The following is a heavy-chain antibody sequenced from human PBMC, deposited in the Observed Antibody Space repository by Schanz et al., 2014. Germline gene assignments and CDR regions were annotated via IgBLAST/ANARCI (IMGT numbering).Heavy chain of an antibody. V-gene: IGHV4-59*01. CDR2: IYYSGST. CDR3: ARAEINSGYARYYYGMDV. CDR1: GGSISNYY. Sequence: QVQLQESSPGLVKPSETLSLTCTVSGGSISNYYWSWIRQPPGKGLELIGYIYYSGSTNYNPSLKSRVTISVDTSKNQFSLKLSSVTAADTAVYYCARAEINSGYARYYYGMDVWGQGTTVTVSS. D-gene: IGHD5-12*01. J-gene: IGHJ6*02.